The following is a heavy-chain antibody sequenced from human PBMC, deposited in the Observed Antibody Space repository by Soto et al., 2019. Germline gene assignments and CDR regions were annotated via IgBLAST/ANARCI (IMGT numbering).Heavy chain of an antibody. D-gene: IGHD5-12*01. CDR1: GFTVGTTY. CDR3: ARGFNWLDY. CDR2: IYSSGSA. Sequence: EVQLVESGGGLIQPGGSLRLSCAASGFTVGTTYLTWVRQSPGKGLEGVSVIYSSGSAYYADSVKGRFTISRDNSKNTLYLQMNSLRAEDTAVYYCARGFNWLDYWGQGTLVTVSS. V-gene: IGHV3-53*01. J-gene: IGHJ4*02.